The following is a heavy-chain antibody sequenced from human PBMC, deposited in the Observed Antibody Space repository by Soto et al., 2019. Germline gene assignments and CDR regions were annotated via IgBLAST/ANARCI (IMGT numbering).Heavy chain of an antibody. J-gene: IGHJ3*02. D-gene: IGHD2-2*01. CDR1: GFTFSSYW. Sequence: PGGSLILSCAASGFTFSSYWMSWVRQAPGKGLEWVANIKQDGSEKDYVDSVKGRFTISRDNAKNSLYLQMNSLRAEDTAVYYCARYCSSTSCYYAFDIWGQGTMVTVSS. V-gene: IGHV3-7*01. CDR2: IKQDGSEK. CDR3: ARYCSSTSCYYAFDI.